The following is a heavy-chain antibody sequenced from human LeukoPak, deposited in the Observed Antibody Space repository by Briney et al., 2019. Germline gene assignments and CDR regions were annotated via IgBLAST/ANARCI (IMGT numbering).Heavy chain of an antibody. CDR1: GLTFGNHG. CDR2: ITGDGTTT. D-gene: IGHD1-14*01. J-gene: IGHJ4*02. Sequence: GGSLRLSCEAAGLTFGNHGMSWVRQAPGKGLQWVSAITGDGTTTYSADSVKGRFTISRDNSKNMLYLQMSSLRAEDTAVYYCAKMTGYFEYWGQGALVPVSS. CDR3: AKMTGYFEY. V-gene: IGHV3-23*01.